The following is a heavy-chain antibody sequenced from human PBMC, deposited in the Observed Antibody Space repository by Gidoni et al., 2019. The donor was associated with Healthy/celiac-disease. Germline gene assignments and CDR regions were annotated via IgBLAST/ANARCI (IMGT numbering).Heavy chain of an antibody. CDR3: ARHGVPPGVTTGINY. CDR1: GGSISSSSYY. V-gene: IGHV4-39*01. D-gene: IGHD4-17*01. J-gene: IGHJ4*02. Sequence: QLQLPESGPGLVKPSETLSLTCTLPGGSISSSSYYWGWIRPPPGKGLEWIGSIYYSGSTYYNPSLKSRVTISVDTSKNQFSLKLSSVTAADTAVYYCARHGVPPGVTTGINYWGQGTLVTVSS. CDR2: IYYSGST.